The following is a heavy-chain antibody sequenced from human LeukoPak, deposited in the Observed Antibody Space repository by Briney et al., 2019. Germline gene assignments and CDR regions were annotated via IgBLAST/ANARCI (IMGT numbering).Heavy chain of an antibody. CDR3: ARNSSAYYGGDDAFDI. CDR2: ISDSGGST. Sequence: GGALRHSCAASGFTLDDYVMHWVRQAPGKGLEYVSAISDSGGSTYYADSVKGRFTISRDNSKNTLYLQMNSLRAEDTAVYYCARNSSAYYGGDDAFDIWGQGTMVTVSS. V-gene: IGHV3-64*04. J-gene: IGHJ3*02. D-gene: IGHD3-22*01. CDR1: GFTLDDYV.